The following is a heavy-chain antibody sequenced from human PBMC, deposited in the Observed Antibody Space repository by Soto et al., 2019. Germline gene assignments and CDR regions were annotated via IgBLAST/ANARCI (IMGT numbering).Heavy chain of an antibody. V-gene: IGHV3-7*01. CDR3: ASEPHCSGGSCYGWGAFDI. Sequence: EVQLVESGGGLVQPGGSLRLSCAASGFTFSSYWMSWVRQAPGKGLEWVANIKQDGSEKYYVDSVKGRFTISRDNAKNSLYLQMNSLRAEDTAVYYCASEPHCSGGSCYGWGAFDIWGQGTMVTVSS. CDR1: GFTFSSYW. CDR2: IKQDGSEK. D-gene: IGHD2-15*01. J-gene: IGHJ3*02.